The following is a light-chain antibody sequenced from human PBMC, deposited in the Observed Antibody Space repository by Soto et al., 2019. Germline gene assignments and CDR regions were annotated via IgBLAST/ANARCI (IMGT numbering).Light chain of an antibody. V-gene: IGKV3-11*01. CDR2: GIS. Sequence: EIVMTQSPATLSVSPGETATLSCRASQSLTSYLAWYPQKPDQAPRLLIYGISTRATDIPARFSGSGSGTDFTLSISSLEPEDFAVYYCQQRSDWLTFGGGTKVDIK. CDR1: QSLTSY. CDR3: QQRSDWLT. J-gene: IGKJ4*01.